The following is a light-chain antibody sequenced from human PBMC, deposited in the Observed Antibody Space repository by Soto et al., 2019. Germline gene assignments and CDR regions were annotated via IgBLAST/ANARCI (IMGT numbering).Light chain of an antibody. V-gene: IGLV2-14*03. CDR3: GSYTTSSTLVV. CDR2: EVS. J-gene: IGLJ3*02. CDR1: SSDIGRYNY. Sequence: QSALTQPASVSGSPGQSITISCTGSSSDIGRYNYVSWYQQLPGKAPKLMIYEVSNRPSGVSNRFSGSKSGNTASLSISGLQTEDEADYYCGSYTTSSTLVVFGGGTKLTVL.